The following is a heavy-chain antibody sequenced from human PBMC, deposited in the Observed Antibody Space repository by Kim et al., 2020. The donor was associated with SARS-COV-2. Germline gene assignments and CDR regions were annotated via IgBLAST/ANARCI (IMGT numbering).Heavy chain of an antibody. CDR3: AKDTDPLRQYDAFDI. D-gene: IGHD4-17*01. V-gene: IGHV3-30*02. Sequence: DSVKGRFTISSDNSKNTLYLQMNSLRAEDTAVYYCAKDTDPLRQYDAFDIWGQGTMVTVSS. J-gene: IGHJ3*02.